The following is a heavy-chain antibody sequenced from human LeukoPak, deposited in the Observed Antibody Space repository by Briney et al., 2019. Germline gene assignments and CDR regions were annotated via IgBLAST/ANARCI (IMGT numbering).Heavy chain of an antibody. J-gene: IGHJ4*02. CDR2: INPNSGGT. CDR1: GYTFTSYA. D-gene: IGHD2-8*01. Sequence: ASVKVSCKASGYTFTSYAMNWVRQVPGQGLERMGWINPNSGGTNYAQKFQGWVTMTRDTSISTAYMDLNRLTSDDTAVYYCSRGLINGHDFDYWGQGTVVTVSS. CDR3: SRGLINGHDFDY. V-gene: IGHV1-2*04.